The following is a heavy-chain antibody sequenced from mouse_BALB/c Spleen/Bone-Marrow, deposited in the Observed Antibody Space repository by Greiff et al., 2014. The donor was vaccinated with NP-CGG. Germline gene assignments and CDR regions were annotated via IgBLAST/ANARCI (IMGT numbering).Heavy chain of an antibody. CDR2: IWAGGST. D-gene: IGHD1-2*01. V-gene: IGHV2-9*02. J-gene: IGHJ2*01. Sequence: VQLEESGPGLVAPSQSLSITCTVSGFSLTSYGVHWVRQPPGKGLEWLGVIWAGGSTNYNSTFMSRLTISKDNTKSQVFLKINSLQTDDAAKYCCSRYYYGFFDYWGQGTTLTVSS. CDR3: SRYYYGFFDY. CDR1: GFSLTSYG.